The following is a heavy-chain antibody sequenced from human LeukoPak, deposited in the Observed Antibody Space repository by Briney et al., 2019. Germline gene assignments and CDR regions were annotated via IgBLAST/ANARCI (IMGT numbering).Heavy chain of an antibody. J-gene: IGHJ5*02. CDR2: IYSDGST. CDR1: GFTVSSNY. D-gene: IGHD5-24*01. Sequence: GGSLRLSCAASGFTVSSNYITWVRQAPGKGLEWVSVIYSDGSTYYADSVKGRFTISRDNSKNTLYLQMNSLRAEDTAMYYCAREAIEMATISTYFDPWGQGTLVTVSS. V-gene: IGHV3-66*01. CDR3: AREAIEMATISTYFDP.